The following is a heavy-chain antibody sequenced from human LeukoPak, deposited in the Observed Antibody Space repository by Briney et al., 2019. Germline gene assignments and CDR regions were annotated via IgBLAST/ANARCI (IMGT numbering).Heavy chain of an antibody. CDR3: AKEYYYDSSGYYGY. Sequence: PGGSLRLSCAASGFTFSSYGMHWVRQAPGKGLEWVAVISYDGSNKYYADSVKGRFTISRDNSKNTLYLQMNSLRAEDTAVYYCAKEYYYDSSGYYGYWGQGTLVTVSS. J-gene: IGHJ4*02. CDR1: GFTFSSYG. CDR2: ISYDGSNK. V-gene: IGHV3-30*18. D-gene: IGHD3-22*01.